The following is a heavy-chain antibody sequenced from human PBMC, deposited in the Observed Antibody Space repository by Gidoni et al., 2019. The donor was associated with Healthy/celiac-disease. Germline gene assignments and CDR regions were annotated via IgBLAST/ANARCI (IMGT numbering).Heavy chain of an antibody. Sequence: QVQLVQSGAEVKKPGSSVKVSCKASGGTFSSYAISWVRQAPGQGLEWMGRIIPILGIANYAQKFQGRVTITADKSTSTAYMERSSLRSEDTAVYYCASAADTAMVRRWFDPWGQGTLVTVSS. V-gene: IGHV1-69*04. D-gene: IGHD5-18*01. CDR3: ASAADTAMVRRWFDP. J-gene: IGHJ5*02. CDR2: IIPILGIA. CDR1: GGTFSSYA.